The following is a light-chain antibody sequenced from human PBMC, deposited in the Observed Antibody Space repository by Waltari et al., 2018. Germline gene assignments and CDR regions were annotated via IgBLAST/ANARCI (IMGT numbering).Light chain of an antibody. V-gene: IGLV4-69*01. J-gene: IGLJ2*01. CDR1: FWHSSYA. CDR3: QTWGTGIRV. CDR2: LNSDGTH. Sequence: QLVLTQSPSASASLGASFKLTCTLSFWHSSYAIARHQQQPEKGPRCLMKLNSDGTHSKGDGIPDRFSGSSSGAERYLTISSLQSEDEADYYCQTWGTGIRVFGGGTKLTVL.